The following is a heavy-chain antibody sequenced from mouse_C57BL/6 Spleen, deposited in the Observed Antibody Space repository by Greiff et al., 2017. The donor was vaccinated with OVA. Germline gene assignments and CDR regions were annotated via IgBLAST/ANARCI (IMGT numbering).Heavy chain of an antibody. CDR1: GFNIKDDY. J-gene: IGHJ4*01. V-gene: IGHV14-4*01. CDR3: TRGYDYDEGYAMDY. D-gene: IGHD2-4*01. Sequence: EVMLVESGAELVRPGASVKLSCTASGFNIKDDYMHWVKQRPEQGLEWIGWIDPENGDTEYASKFQGKATITADTSSNTAYLQLSSLTSEDTAVYYCTRGYDYDEGYAMDYWGQGTSVTVSS. CDR2: IDPENGDT.